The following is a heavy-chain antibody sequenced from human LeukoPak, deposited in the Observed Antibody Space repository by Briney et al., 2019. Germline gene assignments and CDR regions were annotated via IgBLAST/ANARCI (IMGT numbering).Heavy chain of an antibody. CDR2: IYTSGST. J-gene: IGHJ4*02. D-gene: IGHD4-17*01. V-gene: IGHV4-4*07. Sequence: SETLSLTCTVSGGSISSYYWSWIRQPAGRGLAWIGRIYTSGSTNYNPSLKSRGTIAVDTSKNQFPLKLSSVTAADTAVYYCARDTFGDYDFDYWGQETLVTVSS. CDR1: GGSISSYY. CDR3: ARDTFGDYDFDY.